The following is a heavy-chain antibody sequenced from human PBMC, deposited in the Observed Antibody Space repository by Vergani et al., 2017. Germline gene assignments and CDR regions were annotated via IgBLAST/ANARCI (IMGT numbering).Heavy chain of an antibody. CDR3: ASLKSSTRYSSSWYY. D-gene: IGHD6-13*01. J-gene: IGHJ4*02. V-gene: IGHV4-34*01. Sequence: QVQLQQWGAGLLKPSETLSLTCAVYGGSFSGYYWSWIRQPPGKGLEWIGEINHSGSTNYNPSLKSRVTISVDTSKNQFSLKLSSVTAADTAVYYCASLKSSTRYSSSWYYWGQGTLVTVSA. CDR1: GGSFSGYY. CDR2: INHSGST.